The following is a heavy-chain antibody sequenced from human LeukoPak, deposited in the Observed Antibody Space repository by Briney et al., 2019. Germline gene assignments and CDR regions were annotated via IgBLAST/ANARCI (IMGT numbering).Heavy chain of an antibody. CDR3: ARDDFWSGYYFDY. D-gene: IGHD3-3*01. CDR2: IYSGGSGGST. J-gene: IGHJ4*02. CDR1: GFTVSSNY. Sequence: PGGSLRLSCAASGFTVSSNYVSWVRQAPGKGLEWVSVIYSGGSGGSTYYADPVKGRFTISRDNSKNTLYLQMNSLRVEDTAVYYCARDDFWSGYYFDYWGQGTLVTVSS. V-gene: IGHV3-66*02.